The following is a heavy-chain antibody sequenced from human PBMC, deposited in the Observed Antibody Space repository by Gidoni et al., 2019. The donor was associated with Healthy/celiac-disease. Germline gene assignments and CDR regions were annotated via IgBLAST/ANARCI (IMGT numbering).Heavy chain of an antibody. J-gene: IGHJ6*03. CDR3: AKTMSSGYYYYMDV. CDR2: ISWNSGSI. D-gene: IGHD3-3*01. CDR1: GFTFADYA. Sequence: EVQLVESGGGLVQPGRSLRLSCAASGFTFADYAMHWVRQAPGKGLEWVSGISWNSGSIGYADSVKGRFTISRDNAKNSLYLQMNSLRAEDTALYYCAKTMSSGYYYYMDVWGKGTTVTVSS. V-gene: IGHV3-9*01.